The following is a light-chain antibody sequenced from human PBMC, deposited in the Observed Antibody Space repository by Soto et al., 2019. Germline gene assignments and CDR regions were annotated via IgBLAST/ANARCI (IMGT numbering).Light chain of an antibody. V-gene: IGLV2-23*01. CDR1: SSDVGSYNL. CDR3: CSYAGSSTVV. CDR2: EGS. J-gene: IGLJ2*01. Sequence: QSALTQHASVSGSPGQSITISCTGTSSDVGSYNLVSWYQQHPGKAPKLMIYEGSKRPSGVSNRFSGSKSGNTASLTISGLQAEDDADYYCCSYAGSSTVVFGGGTKLTVL.